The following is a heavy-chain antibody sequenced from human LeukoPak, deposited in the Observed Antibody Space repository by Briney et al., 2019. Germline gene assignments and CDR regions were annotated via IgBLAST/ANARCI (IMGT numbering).Heavy chain of an antibody. CDR1: GYTFTGYY. Sequence: ASVKVSCKASGYTFTGYYMHWVRQAPGQGLEWMGWINPNSGGTNYAQKFQGRVTMTRDTSISTAYMELSRLRSDDTAVYYCVITGYYYGSGTELDYWGQGTLVTVSS. CDR2: INPNSGGT. D-gene: IGHD3-10*01. CDR3: VITGYYYGSGTELDY. J-gene: IGHJ4*02. V-gene: IGHV1-2*02.